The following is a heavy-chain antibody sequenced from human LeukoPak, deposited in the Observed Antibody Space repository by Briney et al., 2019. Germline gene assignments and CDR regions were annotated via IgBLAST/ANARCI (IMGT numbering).Heavy chain of an antibody. Sequence: GGSLRLSCAASGFTFTNYTLHWVRQAPGKGLEWVAVISYDGTNKYYADSVKGRFTISRDNSKNTLSLQMNSLRAEDTALYYCARGFVLGAAKNYFDYWGQGALVTVSS. V-gene: IGHV3-30-3*01. CDR1: GFTFTNYT. CDR3: ARGFVLGAAKNYFDY. J-gene: IGHJ4*02. D-gene: IGHD2-21*02. CDR2: ISYDGTNK.